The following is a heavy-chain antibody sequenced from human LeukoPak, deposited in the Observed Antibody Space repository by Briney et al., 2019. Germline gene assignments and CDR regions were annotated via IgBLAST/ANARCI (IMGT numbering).Heavy chain of an antibody. CDR2: IKQDGSEK. CDR1: GFTFGSYG. CDR3: ARGNVNHHPLCFGEGIVPDY. J-gene: IGHJ4*02. D-gene: IGHD3-10*01. V-gene: IGHV3-7*01. Sequence: GGSLRLSCAASGFTFGSYGMSWVRQAPGKGLEWVANIKQDGSEKYYVDSVKGRFTISRDNAKNSLYLPMYSLRAEDTAVYSCARGNVNHHPLCFGEGIVPDYWGQGTLVTVSS.